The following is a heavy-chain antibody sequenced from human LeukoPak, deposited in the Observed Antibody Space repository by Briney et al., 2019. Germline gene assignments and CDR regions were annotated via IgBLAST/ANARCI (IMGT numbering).Heavy chain of an antibody. CDR1: GGSISSSNYY. Sequence: SETLSLTCTVSGGSISSSNYYWGWIRQPPGKGLEWIGSIYYSGSTYYNPSLKSRVTMSVDTSKNQFSPKLSSVTAADTAVYYCARDFIALGYCSSTSCYGAFDYWGQGTLVTVSS. J-gene: IGHJ4*02. CDR3: ARDFIALGYCSSTSCYGAFDY. V-gene: IGHV4-39*07. D-gene: IGHD2-2*03. CDR2: IYYSGST.